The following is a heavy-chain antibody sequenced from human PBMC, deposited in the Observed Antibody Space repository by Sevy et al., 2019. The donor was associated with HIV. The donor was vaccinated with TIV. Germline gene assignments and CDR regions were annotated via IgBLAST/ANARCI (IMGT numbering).Heavy chain of an antibody. V-gene: IGHV3-33*01. J-gene: IGHJ4*02. CDR2: KWYDGSNK. Sequence: GESLKISCAASGFTFSSYGMHWVRQAPGKGLEWVAVKWYDGSNKYYADSVKGRFTISRDNSKNTLYLQMNSLRAEDTAVYYCARSNGDFYFDYWGQGTLVTVSS. CDR3: ARSNGDFYFDY. CDR1: GFTFSSYG. D-gene: IGHD4-17*01.